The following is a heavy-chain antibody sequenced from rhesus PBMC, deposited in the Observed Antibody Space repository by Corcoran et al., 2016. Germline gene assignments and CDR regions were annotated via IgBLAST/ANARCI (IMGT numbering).Heavy chain of an antibody. J-gene: IGHJ4*01. CDR3: AKGSYRAVTTFDY. Sequence: EVQLVETGGGLVQHGGSVGLSCAASGSALSSYGMRWVSLAPGKGLEWVAGISYTGDSTYYTGSVKGRFTISRDNSKNTLSLQMNSLRAEDTAVYYCAKGSYRAVTTFDYWGQGVLVTVSS. CDR2: ISYTGDST. V-gene: IGHV3S5*01. CDR1: GSALSSYG. D-gene: IGHD4-23*01.